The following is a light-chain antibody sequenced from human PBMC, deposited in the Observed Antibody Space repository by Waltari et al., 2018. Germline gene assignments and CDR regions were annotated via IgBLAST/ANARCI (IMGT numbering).Light chain of an antibody. CDR1: HSNIGNNY. CDR3: GTWDSSLSGAV. Sequence: QSVLTQPPSVSAAPGQRVTISCSGGHSNIGNNYVSWYRQFPGTAPKLIIYEDSERPSGVPGRFSGSKSGTSATLDITGLQAGDEADYYCGTWDSSLSGAVFGGGTHLTVL. CDR2: EDS. J-gene: IGLJ7*01. V-gene: IGLV1-51*02.